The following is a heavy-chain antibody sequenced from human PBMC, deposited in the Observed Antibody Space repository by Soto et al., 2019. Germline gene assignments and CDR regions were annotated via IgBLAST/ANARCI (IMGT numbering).Heavy chain of an antibody. V-gene: IGHV4-34*01. CDR2: INQSGST. CDR1: GGSFSGYY. Sequence: QVQLHQWGGGLLRPAETLTLTCAVHGGSFSGYYCTWVRQPPGKWLEWIGEINQSGSTTYNPSLKSRLTMSVDRSNNHFSLNLRSVTAADTALYFCARGDVIVVPAAYRFLYDVNGMDVWGQGTTVTVSS. D-gene: IGHD2-2*01. J-gene: IGHJ6*02. CDR3: ARGDVIVVPAAYRFLYDVNGMDV.